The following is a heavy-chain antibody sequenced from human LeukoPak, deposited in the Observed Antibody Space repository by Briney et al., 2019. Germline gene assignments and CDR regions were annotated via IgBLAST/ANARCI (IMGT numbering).Heavy chain of an antibody. CDR1: GYTFTSYG. V-gene: IGHV1-18*01. Sequence: ASVKVSCKAFGYTFTSYGISWVRQAPGQGLEWMGWISAYNGNTNYAQKLQGRVTMTTDTSTTTVYMELSSLRSEDTAVYSCARGLDYGDAWGQGTLVTVSS. CDR3: ARGLDYGDA. J-gene: IGHJ5*02. CDR2: ISAYNGNT. D-gene: IGHD4-17*01.